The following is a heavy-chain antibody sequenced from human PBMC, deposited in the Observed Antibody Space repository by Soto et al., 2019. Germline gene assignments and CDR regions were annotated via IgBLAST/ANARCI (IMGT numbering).Heavy chain of an antibody. CDR1: GYTFTSYG. Sequence: ASVKVSCKASGYTFTSYGISWVRQAPGQGLEWMGWISAYNGNTNYAQKLQGRVTMTTDTSTSTAYMELRSLRSDDTAVYYCARDLGRNLQRLVLHYYYYGMDVWGQGTTVTVSS. CDR3: ARDLGRNLQRLVLHYYYYGMDV. CDR2: ISAYNGNT. V-gene: IGHV1-18*01. J-gene: IGHJ6*02. D-gene: IGHD6-13*01.